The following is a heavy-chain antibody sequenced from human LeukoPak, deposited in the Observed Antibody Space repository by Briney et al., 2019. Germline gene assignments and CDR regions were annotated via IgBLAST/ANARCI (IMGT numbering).Heavy chain of an antibody. CDR1: GFTFSSYA. D-gene: IGHD2-15*01. Sequence: PGGSLRLSCAASGFTFSSYAMSWVRQAPGKGLEWVSAISGSGGSTYYADSVKGRFTISRDNSKNTPYLQMNSLRAEDTAVYYCAKTGYCSGGSCYSYYFDYWGQGTLVTVSS. J-gene: IGHJ4*02. CDR2: ISGSGGST. CDR3: AKTGYCSGGSCYSYYFDY. V-gene: IGHV3-23*01.